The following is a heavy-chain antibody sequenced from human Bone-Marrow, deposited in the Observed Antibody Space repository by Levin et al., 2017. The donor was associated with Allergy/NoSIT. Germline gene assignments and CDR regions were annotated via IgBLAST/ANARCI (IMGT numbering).Heavy chain of an antibody. CDR1: GGSISSGDYY. CDR2: IYYSGST. J-gene: IGHJ5*02. Sequence: SETLSLTCTVSGGSISSGDYYWSWIRQPPGKGLEWIGYIYYSGSTYYNPSLKSRVTISVDTSMNQFSLKLSSVTAADTAVYYCARAASEFRGNWFDPWGQGALVTVSS. CDR3: ARAASEFRGNWFDP. D-gene: IGHD3-10*01. V-gene: IGHV4-30-4*01.